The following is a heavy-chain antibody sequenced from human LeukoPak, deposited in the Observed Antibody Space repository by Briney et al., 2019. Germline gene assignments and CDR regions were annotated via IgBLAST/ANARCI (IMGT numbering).Heavy chain of an antibody. Sequence: GGSLRLSCAASEFSVGSNYMTWVRQAPGKGLEWVSLIYSGGSTYYADSVKGRFTISRDNSKNTLYLQMNSLRAEDTAVYYCARGRVTMVRGVIIESYVDVWGKGTTVTISS. J-gene: IGHJ6*03. CDR1: EFSVGSNY. CDR3: ARGRVTMVRGVIIESYVDV. CDR2: IYSGGST. V-gene: IGHV3-66*01. D-gene: IGHD3-10*01.